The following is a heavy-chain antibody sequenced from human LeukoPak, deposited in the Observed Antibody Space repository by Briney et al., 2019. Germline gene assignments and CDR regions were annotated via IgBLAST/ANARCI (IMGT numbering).Heavy chain of an antibody. CDR1: GFTFSSYS. D-gene: IGHD1-26*01. Sequence: GGSLRLSCAASGFTFSSYSMNWVRQAPGKGLEWVSSISSGSSYIYYADSVKGRFTISRDNAKNSLYLQMNSLRVEDTAVYYCARGKSGSYGTKGYWGQGTLVTVSS. CDR3: ARGKSGSYGTKGY. J-gene: IGHJ4*02. V-gene: IGHV3-21*01. CDR2: ISSGSSYI.